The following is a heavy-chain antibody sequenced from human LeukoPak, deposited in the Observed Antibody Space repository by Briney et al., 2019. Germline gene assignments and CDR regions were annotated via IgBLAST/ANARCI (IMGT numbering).Heavy chain of an antibody. Sequence: GGSLRLSCAASGFTFSNYAMSWVRQAPGKGLEWVSSVSGSGGSTYYADSVKGRFTISRDNSKNTLYLQMNSLRAEDTAVYYCAKTGGMEAADYWGQGTLVTVSS. CDR3: AKTGGMEAADY. J-gene: IGHJ4*02. V-gene: IGHV3-23*01. CDR2: VSGSGGST. CDR1: GFTFSNYA. D-gene: IGHD4-23*01.